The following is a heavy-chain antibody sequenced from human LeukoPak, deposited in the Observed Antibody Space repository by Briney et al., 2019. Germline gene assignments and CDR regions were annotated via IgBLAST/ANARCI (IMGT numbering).Heavy chain of an antibody. D-gene: IGHD1-26*01. CDR3: ARTGGSFYFHYYMDV. Sequence: SETLSLTCTVSGGSIRSTSYYWGWIRQPPGKGLEWIGTIYYTGSTYYNPSLKSRVTISVDTSKNQFSLKLSSVTAADTAVYYCARTGGSFYFHYYMDVWGKGTTVTVSS. CDR1: GGSIRSTSYY. J-gene: IGHJ6*03. CDR2: IYYTGST. V-gene: IGHV4-39*07.